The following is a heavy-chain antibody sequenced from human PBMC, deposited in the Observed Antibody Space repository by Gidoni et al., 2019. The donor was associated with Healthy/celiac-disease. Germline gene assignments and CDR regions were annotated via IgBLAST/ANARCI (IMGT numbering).Heavy chain of an antibody. CDR3: ARDTVVVPAAIVKYYYYGMDV. J-gene: IGHJ6*02. V-gene: IGHV1-46*01. D-gene: IGHD2-2*01. CDR1: GYTSTSYS. CDR2: TNPSGGST. Sequence: QVQLVQSGAEVHKPGASVKVSCKASGYTSTSYSMHWGRQAPGQGLEWMGITNPSGGSTSYAQKFQGRVTMTRDTATSTVYMELSSLRSEDTAVYYCARDTVVVPAAIVKYYYYGMDVWGQGTTVTVSS.